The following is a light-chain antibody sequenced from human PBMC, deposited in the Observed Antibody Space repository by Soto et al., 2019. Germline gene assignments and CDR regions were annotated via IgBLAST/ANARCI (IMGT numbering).Light chain of an antibody. CDR2: GNS. CDR3: QSYDSSLSGLL. CDR1: SSNIGAGYD. Sequence: QSVLTQPPSVSGAPGQRVTISCTGSSSNIGAGYDVHWYQQLPGTAPKLLIYGNSNRPSGVPDRFSGSKSGTSASLAITGLQAEDEADYYCQSYDSSLSGLLFGGGNKLTVL. J-gene: IGLJ3*02. V-gene: IGLV1-40*01.